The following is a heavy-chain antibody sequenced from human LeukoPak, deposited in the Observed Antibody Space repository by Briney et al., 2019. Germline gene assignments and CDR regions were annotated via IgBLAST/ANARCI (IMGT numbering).Heavy chain of an antibody. Sequence: PSEILSLTCTVSGGSISSGGYYWSWIRQHPGKGLEWIGYIYYSGSTYYNPSLKSRVTISVDTSKNQFSLKLSSVTAADTAVYYCARDMGELYPYYFDYWGQGTLVTVSS. CDR2: IYYSGST. CDR3: ARDMGELYPYYFDY. J-gene: IGHJ4*02. V-gene: IGHV4-31*03. CDR1: GGSISSGGYY. D-gene: IGHD3-16*01.